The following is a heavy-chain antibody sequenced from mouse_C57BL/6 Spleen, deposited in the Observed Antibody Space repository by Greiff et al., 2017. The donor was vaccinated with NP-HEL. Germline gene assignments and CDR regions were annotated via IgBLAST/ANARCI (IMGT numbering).Heavy chain of an antibody. V-gene: IGHV1-82*01. CDR2: IYPGDGDT. D-gene: IGHD3-3*01. CDR3: ARGTSSWFAY. Sequence: QVQLQQSGPELVKPGASVKISCKASGYAFSSSWMNWVKQRPGKGLEWIGRIYPGDGDTNYNGKFKGKATLTADKSSSTAYMQLSSLTSEASAVYFCARGTSSWFAYWGQGTLVTVAA. J-gene: IGHJ3*01. CDR1: GYAFSSSW.